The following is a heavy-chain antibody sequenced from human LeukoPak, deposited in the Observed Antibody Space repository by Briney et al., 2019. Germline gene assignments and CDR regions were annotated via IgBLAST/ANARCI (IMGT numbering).Heavy chain of an antibody. CDR2: INHSGSH. CDR1: GGSFSGYY. CDR3: ARGRARYSSGWDY. D-gene: IGHD6-19*01. V-gene: IGHV4-34*01. J-gene: IGHJ4*02. Sequence: SETLALTCAVYGGSFSGYYWSWISQPPAKGRVWIGEINHSGSHNYNPSVKRRVTISVNTAKNQFSLKLSSVTAADTAAYYCARGRARYSSGWDYWGQGTLVTVSS.